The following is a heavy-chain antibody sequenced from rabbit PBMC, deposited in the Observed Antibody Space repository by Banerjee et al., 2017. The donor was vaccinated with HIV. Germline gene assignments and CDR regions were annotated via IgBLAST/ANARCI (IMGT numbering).Heavy chain of an antibody. J-gene: IGHJ4*01. V-gene: IGHV1S45*01. CDR3: ARDLAGVIGWNFNL. CDR2: INTISGDT. CDR1: GFDFSSNA. D-gene: IGHD4-1*01. Sequence: QEQLEESGGDLVKPGASLALTCTASGFDFSSNAMCWVRQAPGKGLEWIACINTISGDTVYATWAKGRFTISKASWTTVTLQMTSLTAADTASYFCARDLAGVIGWNFNLWGPGTLVTVS.